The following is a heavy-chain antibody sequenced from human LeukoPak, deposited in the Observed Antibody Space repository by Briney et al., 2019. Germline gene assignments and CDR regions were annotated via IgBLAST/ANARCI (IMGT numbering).Heavy chain of an antibody. Sequence: GGSLRLSCAASGFTFSSYWMHWVRHAPGKGLVWVSRINGDGSTTSYADSVKGRFTISRDNAKSTLYLQMNSLRAEDTAVYYCASLSMLTPFDYWGQGTLVTVSS. CDR1: GFTFSSYW. CDR3: ASLSMLTPFDY. J-gene: IGHJ4*02. D-gene: IGHD2-2*01. CDR2: INGDGSTT. V-gene: IGHV3-74*01.